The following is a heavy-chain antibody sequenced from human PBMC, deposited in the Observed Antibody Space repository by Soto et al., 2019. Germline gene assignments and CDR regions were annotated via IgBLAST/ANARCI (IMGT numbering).Heavy chain of an antibody. Sequence: QVHLQQWGAGLLKPSETLSLTCAVYGGSVNGYYWNWIRQPPGKGLEWIGEINHTGGTHYNPSLNSRVTMSVDTSKNQFSRRLSSVTAADTAIYYCATRITVFGLLIPPFDPWGQGTQVTVSS. CDR3: ATRITVFGLLIPPFDP. CDR1: GGSVNGYY. V-gene: IGHV4-34*02. D-gene: IGHD3-3*01. J-gene: IGHJ5*02. CDR2: INHTGGT.